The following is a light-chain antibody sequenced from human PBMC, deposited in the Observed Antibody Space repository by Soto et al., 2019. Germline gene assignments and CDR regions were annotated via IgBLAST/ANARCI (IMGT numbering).Light chain of an antibody. CDR2: WAS. Sequence: DIGMTQSPDSLAVSLGERATINCKSSQSVLYSSNNKNYLAWYQQKPGQPPKLLIYWASTRESGVPDRFSGSGSGTDFTLTISSQQAEDVAVYYCQQYYSTPVTFGGGSKVEIK. J-gene: IGKJ4*01. CDR1: QSVLYSSNNKNY. V-gene: IGKV4-1*01. CDR3: QQYYSTPVT.